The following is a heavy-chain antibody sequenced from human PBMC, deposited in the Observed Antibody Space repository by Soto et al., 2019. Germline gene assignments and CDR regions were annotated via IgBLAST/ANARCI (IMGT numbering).Heavy chain of an antibody. J-gene: IGHJ5*02. Sequence: ASVKVSCKASGYTFTGYYMHWVRQAPGQGLEWMGWINPNSGGTNYAQKFEGRVTMTRDTSISTAYMELSRLRSDDTAVYYCARDRDTAMGDNCFDPWGQGTLVTVSS. D-gene: IGHD5-18*01. CDR1: GYTFTGYY. CDR2: INPNSGGT. V-gene: IGHV1-2*02. CDR3: ARDRDTAMGDNCFDP.